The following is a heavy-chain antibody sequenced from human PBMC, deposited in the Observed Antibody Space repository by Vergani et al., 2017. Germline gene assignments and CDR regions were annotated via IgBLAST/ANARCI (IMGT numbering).Heavy chain of an antibody. D-gene: IGHD3-9*01. CDR2: IIPIFGTA. Sequence: QVQLVQSGAEVKKPGSSVKVSCKASGGTFSSYAISWVRQAPGQGLEWMGRIIPIFGTANYAQKFQGRVTITADESTSTAYMELSSLRSEDTAVYYCARDREVYYDILTGYYFPYYGMAVWGQGTTVTVSS. J-gene: IGHJ6*02. CDR3: ARDREVYYDILTGYYFPYYGMAV. V-gene: IGHV1-69*13. CDR1: GGTFSSYA.